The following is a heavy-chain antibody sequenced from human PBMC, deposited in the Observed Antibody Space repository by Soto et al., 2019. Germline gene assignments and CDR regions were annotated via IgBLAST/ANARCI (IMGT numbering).Heavy chain of an antibody. CDR2: IYYSGST. V-gene: IGHV4-31*03. J-gene: IGHJ4*02. CDR1: GGSISSGGYY. Sequence: QVQLQESGPGLVKPSQTLSLTCTVSGGSISSGGYYWSWIRQHPGKGLEWIGYIYYSGSTYYNPYLNSRVILSVETSKNPFSLKLSSVTAADTAVYYCARSRGGYYDGSGYPDFDYWGKGTLVTVSS. D-gene: IGHD3-22*01. CDR3: ARSRGGYYDGSGYPDFDY.